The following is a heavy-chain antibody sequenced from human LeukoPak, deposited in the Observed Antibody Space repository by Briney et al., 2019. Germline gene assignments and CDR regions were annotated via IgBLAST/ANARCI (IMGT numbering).Heavy chain of an antibody. J-gene: IGHJ1*01. CDR2: ISYDGSDI. CDR1: GFTFSSYS. Sequence: GGSLRLSCAASGFTFSSYSMNWVRQAPGKGLEWAAFISYDGSDIDYADSLKGRFTISRDNSKNTFYLQMNSLRAEDTAVYYCAKDRNLEGTTTAGYFHLWGQGTLVTVSS. CDR3: AKDRNLEGTTTAGYFHL. V-gene: IGHV3-30*18. D-gene: IGHD1/OR15-1a*01.